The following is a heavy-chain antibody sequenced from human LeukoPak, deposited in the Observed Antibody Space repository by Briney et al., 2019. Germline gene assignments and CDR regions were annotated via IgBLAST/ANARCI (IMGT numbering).Heavy chain of an antibody. D-gene: IGHD1-26*01. CDR3: ARDLAELLWSPVHVMYYYYGMDV. Sequence: SQTLSLTCAISGVSVSSNSAAWNWIRQSPSRGLEWLGRTYYRSKWYNDYAVSVKSRITINPDTSKNQFSLQLNSVTPEDTAVYYCARDLAELLWSPVHVMYYYYGMDVWGQGTTVTVSS. CDR2: TYYRSKWYN. V-gene: IGHV6-1*01. CDR1: GVSVSSNSAA. J-gene: IGHJ6*02.